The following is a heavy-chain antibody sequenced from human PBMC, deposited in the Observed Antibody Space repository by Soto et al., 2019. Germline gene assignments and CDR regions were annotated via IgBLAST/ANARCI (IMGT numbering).Heavy chain of an antibody. Sequence: GGFLRLSCAASGFTFINYEMHWVRQAPGKGLEWVSAISSSGGSTYYADSVKGRFTISRDNSKNTLYLQMNSLRAEDTAVYYCAKSLGIPNWFDPWGQGNLVTVSS. J-gene: IGHJ5*02. D-gene: IGHD3-16*01. CDR1: GFTFINYE. V-gene: IGHV3-23*01. CDR2: ISSSGGST. CDR3: AKSLGIPNWFDP.